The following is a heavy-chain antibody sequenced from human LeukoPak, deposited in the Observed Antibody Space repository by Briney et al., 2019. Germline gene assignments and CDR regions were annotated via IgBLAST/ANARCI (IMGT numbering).Heavy chain of an antibody. Sequence: SESLSLTCTVSGGSISSYYWGWIRQPPGKGLEWIGYIYYSGSTNYNPSLKSRVTISADTSKNQFSLQLRSVTAADNAVDYCGVGGDPDAFDIWGQGTMVTVSS. V-gene: IGHV4-59*01. CDR1: GGSISSYY. D-gene: IGHD3-16*01. CDR3: GVGGDPDAFDI. CDR2: IYYSGST. J-gene: IGHJ3*02.